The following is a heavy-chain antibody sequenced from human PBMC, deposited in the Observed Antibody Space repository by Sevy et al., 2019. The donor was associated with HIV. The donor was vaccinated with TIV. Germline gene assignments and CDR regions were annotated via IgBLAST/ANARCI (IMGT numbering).Heavy chain of an antibody. J-gene: IGHJ6*03. CDR3: ARSTYYYYYMDV. Sequence: SETLSLTCTVSGVSISSYYWSWIRQPPGKGLEWIGYVHHSGNTEYNPSLKSRVTISVDTSKNQLSLKVTSVTAADTAVYYCARSTYYYYYMDVWGKRATVTVSS. V-gene: IGHV4-59*01. CDR2: VHHSGNT. CDR1: GVSISSYY.